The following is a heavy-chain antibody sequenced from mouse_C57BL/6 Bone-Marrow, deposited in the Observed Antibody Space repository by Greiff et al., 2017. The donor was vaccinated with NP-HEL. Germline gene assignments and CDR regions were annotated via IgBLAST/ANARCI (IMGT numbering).Heavy chain of an antibody. D-gene: IGHD4-1*01. CDR2: IHPNSGST. V-gene: IGHV1-64*01. Sequence: QVQLQQPGAELVKPGASVKLSCKASGYTFTSYWMHWVKQRPGQGLEWIGMIHPNSGSTNYTEKFKSKATLTVDKSSSTAYMQLSSLTSEDSAVYYCARYGNWDVGYFDVGGTGTTVTVSS. J-gene: IGHJ1*03. CDR1: GYTFTSYW. CDR3: ARYGNWDVGYFDV.